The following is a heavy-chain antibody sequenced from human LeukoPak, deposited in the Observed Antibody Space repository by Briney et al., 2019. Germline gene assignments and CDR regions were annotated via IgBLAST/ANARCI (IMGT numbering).Heavy chain of an antibody. V-gene: IGHV3-7*04. J-gene: IGHJ4*02. CDR1: GFSFRSFA. D-gene: IGHD3-10*01. CDR2: IKEDGSGK. CDR3: ARVLWFGGIYYFDY. Sequence: GGSLRLSCAASGFSFRSFAMSWVRQAPGKGLEYVASIKEDGSGKYYVESVKGRFTISRENAKNSLYLQMNSLRAEDTAVYYCARVLWFGGIYYFDYWGQGTLVTVSS.